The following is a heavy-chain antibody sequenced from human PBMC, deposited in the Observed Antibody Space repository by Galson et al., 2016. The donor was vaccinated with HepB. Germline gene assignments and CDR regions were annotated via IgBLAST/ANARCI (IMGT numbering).Heavy chain of an antibody. Sequence: SLRLSCAASGFTFDAYTMHWVRQVPGRGQEWVALISWDGRSPDYADSVKGRSTISRDNRENSLFLQMNSLRTEDTALYYCAKDWGSLWESSGKGMDVWGQGTTVTVSS. CDR1: GFTFDAYT. V-gene: IGHV3-43*01. J-gene: IGHJ6*02. CDR3: AKDWGSLWESSGKGMDV. CDR2: ISWDGRSP. D-gene: IGHD3-10*01.